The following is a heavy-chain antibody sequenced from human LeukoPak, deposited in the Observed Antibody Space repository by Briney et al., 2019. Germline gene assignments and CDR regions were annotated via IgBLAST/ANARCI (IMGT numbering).Heavy chain of an antibody. CDR1: GGTFSSYA. J-gene: IGHJ4*02. CDR3: ARAGATVTSGFDY. V-gene: IGHV1-69*01. D-gene: IGHD4-17*01. CDR2: IIPIFGTA. Sequence: GASVKVSCKASGGTFSSYAISWVRQAPGQGLKWMGGIIPIFGTANYAQKFQGRVTITADESTSTAYMELSSLRSEDTAVYYCARAGATVTSGFDYWGQGTLITVSS.